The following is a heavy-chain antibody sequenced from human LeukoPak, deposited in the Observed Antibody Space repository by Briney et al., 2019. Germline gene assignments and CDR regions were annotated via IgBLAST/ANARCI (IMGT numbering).Heavy chain of an antibody. V-gene: IGHV1-18*01. CDR1: GYTFTNYA. CDR3: ARGNDHGDCWIDY. CDR2: ISVRKGNT. Sequence: ASVKVSCQISGYTFTNYAISWMRQAPGQGLEWMGWISVRKGNTNYTQKLQDRVTMTTDTSTSTAYMELRSLTSDDTAVYYCARGNDHGDCWIDYRGQGTLVTVSS. D-gene: IGHD4-17*01. J-gene: IGHJ4*02.